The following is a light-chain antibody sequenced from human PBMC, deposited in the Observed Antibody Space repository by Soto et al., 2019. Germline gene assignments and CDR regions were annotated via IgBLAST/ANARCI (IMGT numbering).Light chain of an antibody. CDR3: QQYNDWPIT. J-gene: IGKJ5*01. CDR1: QSVGSL. CDR2: RVS. Sequence: EVVMTQSPATLSVSPGEGATLSCRASQSVGSLVAWYQQKPGQAPRLLIYRVSTRATDIAARFTGSGSGTEFTLTISSLQTEDFVIYYCQQYNDWPITFGPGTRLEIK. V-gene: IGKV3-15*01.